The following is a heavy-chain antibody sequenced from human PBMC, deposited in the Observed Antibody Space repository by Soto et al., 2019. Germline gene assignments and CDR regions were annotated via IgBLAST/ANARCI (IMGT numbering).Heavy chain of an antibody. CDR3: TIGSWSGEGVDI. V-gene: IGHV1-69*02. J-gene: IGHJ3*02. Sequence: QVQLVQSGAEVKKPGSSVKVSCKDSGGTFSTYSMFWVRQAPGQGLEWMGRIIPMLGVRNYAQRFQDRVTITADKSTATVHMELRRLRAEDTALYYCTIGSWSGEGVDIWGEGKMVTVSS. CDR1: GGTFSTYS. D-gene: IGHD3-10*01. CDR2: IIPMLGVR.